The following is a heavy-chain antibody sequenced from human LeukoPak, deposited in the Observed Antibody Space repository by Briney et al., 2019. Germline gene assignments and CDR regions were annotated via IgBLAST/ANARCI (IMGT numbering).Heavy chain of an antibody. V-gene: IGHV1-69*04. CDR1: GGTFSSSA. D-gene: IGHD3-22*01. CDR3: ATLPYYYDSSGPH. CDR2: IIPILGRA. J-gene: IGHJ4*02. Sequence: ASVKVSCKASGGTFSSSAINWVRQATGQGLEWMGRIIPILGRASYAQRLQGRVSITADKSTRTAYMELSSLRSEDTAVYYCATLPYYYDSSGPHWGQGTLVTVSS.